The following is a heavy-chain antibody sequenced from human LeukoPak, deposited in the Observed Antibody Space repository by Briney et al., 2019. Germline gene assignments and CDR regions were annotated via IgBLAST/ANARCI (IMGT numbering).Heavy chain of an antibody. J-gene: IGHJ5*02. CDR3: AKDWTPHNRVYDCLDA. V-gene: IGHV3-23*01. CDR1: GFAFGVHA. Sequence: PGGSLRLSCVGSGFAFGVHAMSWVRQAPGKGPEWVATIGSGVGLFYAESVKGRFTISRDDPRNTVWLQMNSLRAEDTALYYCAKDWTPHNRVYDCLDAWGQGTQVTVSS. D-gene: IGHD3-16*01. CDR2: IGSGVGL.